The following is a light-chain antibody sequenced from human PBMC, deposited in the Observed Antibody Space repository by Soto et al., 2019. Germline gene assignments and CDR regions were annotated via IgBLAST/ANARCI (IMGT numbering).Light chain of an antibody. J-gene: IGKJ4*01. CDR1: QSVSSSY. CDR3: QQYGSSPLT. Sequence: EIVLTQSPGTLSLSPGERATLSCRASQSVSSSYLAWYQQKPGQAPRLLIYGASSRATGIPDRFSGSRSGTVFTLTISRLEPEDFAVYYWQQYGSSPLTFGGGTKVEIK. V-gene: IGKV3-20*01. CDR2: GAS.